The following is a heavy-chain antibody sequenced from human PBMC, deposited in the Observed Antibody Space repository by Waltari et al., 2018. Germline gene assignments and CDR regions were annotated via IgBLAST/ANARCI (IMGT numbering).Heavy chain of an antibody. J-gene: IGHJ4*02. V-gene: IGHV3-7*01. CDR1: GSTFSRDW. CDR3: ARAVDVADY. D-gene: IGHD5-12*01. CDR2: IKHDGTTK. Sequence: EIQVVESGGGLVQPGGSRRLSCTPSGSTFSRDWMSWVRQAPGKGLEWVANIKHDGTTKFYLDSVKGRFTISRDNAQNTVYLQMNSLRVEDTALYYCARAVDVADYWGQGTLVTVSS.